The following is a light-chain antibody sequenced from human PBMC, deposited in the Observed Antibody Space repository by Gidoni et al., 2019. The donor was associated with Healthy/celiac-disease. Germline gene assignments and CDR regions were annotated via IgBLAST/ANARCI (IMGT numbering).Light chain of an antibody. CDR1: QIVISY. J-gene: IGKJ4*01. CDR2: DAS. Sequence: EIVLTQSPAPLSLSPGERATLSCRASQIVISYLAWYQQKPGQAPRLLIYDASNRATGIPARFSGSGSGTDFTLTISSLEPEDFAVYYCQQRSNWLTFGGGTKVEIK. V-gene: IGKV3-11*01. CDR3: QQRSNWLT.